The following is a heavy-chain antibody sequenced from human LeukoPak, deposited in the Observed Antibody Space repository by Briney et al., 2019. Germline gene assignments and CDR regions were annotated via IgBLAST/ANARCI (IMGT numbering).Heavy chain of an antibody. CDR1: RGSIGSGSYF. CDR2: IFYSGST. V-gene: IGHV4-39*01. D-gene: IGHD3-22*01. Sequence: SGTLSLTCTVSRGSIGSGSYFWGWIRQPPGKGLEWIGTIFYSGSTYYNPSLKSRVTMSVDTSKNQFSLKLTSVTAADTAVYYCARHAAYYYEDYWGQGILVTASS. J-gene: IGHJ4*02. CDR3: ARHAAYYYEDY.